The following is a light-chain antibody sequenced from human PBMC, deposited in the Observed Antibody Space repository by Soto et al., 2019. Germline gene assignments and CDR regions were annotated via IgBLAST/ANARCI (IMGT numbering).Light chain of an antibody. Sequence: EIVLTQSPATLSLPPGERATLSCRASQTVSSSLAWYQQKPGQAPRLLMFRASIRATGFPARFSGSGSGTEFNITISSLQSEDSAVYYCQQYNNWPRATFGGGTKVDIK. V-gene: IGKV3-15*01. J-gene: IGKJ4*01. CDR2: RAS. CDR3: QQYNNWPRAT. CDR1: QTVSSS.